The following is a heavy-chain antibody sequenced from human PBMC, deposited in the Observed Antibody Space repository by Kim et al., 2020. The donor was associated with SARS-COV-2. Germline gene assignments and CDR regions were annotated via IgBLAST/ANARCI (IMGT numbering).Heavy chain of an antibody. J-gene: IGHJ4*01. V-gene: IGHV4-30-4*01. CDR2: IYYSGTT. Sequence: SETLSLTCTVSGGSISSGDYYWSWLRQPPGKGLEWLGYIYYSGTTYYNSFLKSRVIISVDTSNNQFFLKLSSVTAAATAFYYCAGRYAFWCGSMDFDY. CDR1: GGSISSGDYY. D-gene: IGHD3-3*01. CDR3: AGRYAFWCGSMDFDY.